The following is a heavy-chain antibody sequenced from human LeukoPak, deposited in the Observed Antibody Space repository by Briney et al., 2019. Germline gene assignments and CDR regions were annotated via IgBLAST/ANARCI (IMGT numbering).Heavy chain of an antibody. CDR3: ARELRRGPYFDY. CDR2: INWNGGST. D-gene: IGHD4-17*01. J-gene: IGHJ4*02. V-gene: IGHV3-20*04. CDR1: GFTFDDYG. Sequence: SGGSLRLSCAASGFTFDDYGMSWVRQAPGKGLEWVSGINWNGGSTGYADSVKGRFTISRDNSKNTLYLQMNSLRAEDTAVYYCARELRRGPYFDYWGQGTLVTVSS.